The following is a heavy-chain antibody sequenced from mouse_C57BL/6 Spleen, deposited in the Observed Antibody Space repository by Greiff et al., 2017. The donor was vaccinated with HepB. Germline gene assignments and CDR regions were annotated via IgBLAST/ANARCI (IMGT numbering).Heavy chain of an antibody. CDR2: ISDGGSYT. V-gene: IGHV5-4*03. CDR3: ARVEGMDGYSDWYFDV. J-gene: IGHJ1*03. CDR1: GFTFSSYA. D-gene: IGHD2-3*01. Sequence: EVKLVESGGGLVKPGGSLKLSCAASGFTFSSYAMSWVRQTPEKRLEWVATISDGGSYTYYPDNVKGRYTISRDNAKNNLYLQMSHLKSEDTAMYYCARVEGMDGYSDWYFDVWGTGTTVTVSS.